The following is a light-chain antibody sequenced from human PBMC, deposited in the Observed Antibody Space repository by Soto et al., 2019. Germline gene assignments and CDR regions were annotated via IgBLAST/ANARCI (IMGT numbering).Light chain of an antibody. CDR3: QQRSYWPIT. CDR2: GAS. J-gene: IGKJ5*01. V-gene: IGKV3D-20*02. Sequence: EIVMTQSPATLSVSPGERATLSCRASQSVSSSYLAWYQQKPGQAPRLLIYGASSRATGIPDRFSGSGSGTDFTLTISSLEPEDFAVYYCQQRSYWPITFGQGTRLEIK. CDR1: QSVSSSY.